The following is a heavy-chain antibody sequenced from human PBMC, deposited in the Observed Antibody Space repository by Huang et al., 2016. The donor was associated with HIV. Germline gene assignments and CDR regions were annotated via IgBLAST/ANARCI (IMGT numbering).Heavy chain of an antibody. D-gene: IGHD5-12*01. CDR1: AFTFRSFA. V-gene: IGHV3-23*01. CDR3: AKVASGYDFSARGSDWFDP. Sequence: EMQLLESGGGLVQPGGSLRPSCAASAFTFRSFAMTWVRQAPGKGLGGVAATSVSGGNTYYADAVKGRFTISRDNSKNTLYLQRNSLRAEDTAVYYCAKVASGYDFSARGSDWFDPWGQGTLVSVSS. J-gene: IGHJ5*02. CDR2: TSVSGGNT.